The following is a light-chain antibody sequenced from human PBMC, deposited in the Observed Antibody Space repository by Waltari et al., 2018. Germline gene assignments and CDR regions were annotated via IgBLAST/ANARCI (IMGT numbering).Light chain of an antibody. Sequence: QSALTQPPSASGSPGQSATISCTGTSRDVAGYNYVSWYQQHPGKAPKVIIFEVSKRPSGVPDRFTGSKSGNTASLTVSGLQAEDEADYYCSSYAGSNNLVFGGGTKLTVL. CDR2: EVS. J-gene: IGLJ2*01. CDR3: SSYAGSNNLV. CDR1: SRDVAGYNY. V-gene: IGLV2-8*01.